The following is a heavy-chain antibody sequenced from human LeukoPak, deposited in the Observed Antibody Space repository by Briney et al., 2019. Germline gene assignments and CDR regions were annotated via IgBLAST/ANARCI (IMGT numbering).Heavy chain of an antibody. CDR1: GMTISNYG. CDR2: ISDSGGST. D-gene: IGHD3-22*01. CDR3: AKRGVVIRVILVGFHKEAYYFDS. Sequence: GGSQRLSCAVSGMTISNYGMSWVRQAPGKGLEWVAGISDSGGSTNYADSVKGRFTISRDNPKNTLYLQMNSLRAEDTAVYFCAKRGVVIRVILVGFHKEAYYFDSWGQGALVTVSS. V-gene: IGHV3-23*01. J-gene: IGHJ4*02.